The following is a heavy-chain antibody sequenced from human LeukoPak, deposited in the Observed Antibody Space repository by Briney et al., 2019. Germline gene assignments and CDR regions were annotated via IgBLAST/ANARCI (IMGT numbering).Heavy chain of an antibody. CDR1: RGTFSSYA. CDR3: ARGPHSDGSGSYLPYYYYYMDV. CDR2: IIPIFGTA. J-gene: IGHJ6*03. V-gene: IGHV1-69*01. D-gene: IGHD3-10*01. Sequence: VASVKVSCKASRGTFSSYAISWVRQAPGQGLEWMGGIIPIFGTANYAQKFQGRVTITADESTSTAYMELSSLRSEDTAVYYCARGPHSDGSGSYLPYYYYYMDVWGKGTTVTVSS.